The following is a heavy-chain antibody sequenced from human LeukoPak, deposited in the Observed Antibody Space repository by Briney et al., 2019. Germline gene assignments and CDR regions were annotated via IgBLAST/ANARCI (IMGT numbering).Heavy chain of an antibody. Sequence: GASVKVSCKASGYTFTGYYMHWVRQAPGQGLEWMGWINPNSGGTNYAQKFQGRVTMTRDTSISTAYMELSRLGSDDTAVYYCARASGGSYYQCLEYWGQGTLVTVSS. CDR2: INPNSGGT. D-gene: IGHD1-26*01. V-gene: IGHV1-2*02. CDR3: ARASGGSYYQCLEY. CDR1: GYTFTGYY. J-gene: IGHJ4*02.